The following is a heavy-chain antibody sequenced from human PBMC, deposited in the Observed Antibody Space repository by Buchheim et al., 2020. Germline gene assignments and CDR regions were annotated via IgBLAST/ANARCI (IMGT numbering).Heavy chain of an antibody. CDR1: GFTFDNFA. CDR3: AKDQMGNYYVGMDA. J-gene: IGHJ6*02. Sequence: EVQLLESGGGLVHPGGSLRLSCAASGFTFDNFAMSWVRQAPGKGLEWVSGISSGGTSKYYADSVKGRFSLSRDNSKKTLYRERDSLRAEDSAFYYWAKDQMGNYYVGMDAWGQGTT. V-gene: IGHV3-23*01. CDR2: ISSGGTSK. D-gene: IGHD3-16*01.